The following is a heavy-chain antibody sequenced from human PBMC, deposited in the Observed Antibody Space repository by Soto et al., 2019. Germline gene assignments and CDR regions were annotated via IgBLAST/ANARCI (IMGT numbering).Heavy chain of an antibody. CDR2: IYYSGSS. D-gene: IGHD3-22*01. CDR3: AGGPYYYDSSGIRDRDYYYYYGRDV. V-gene: IGHV4-59*01. J-gene: IGHJ6*02. CDR1: VLATSVYY. Sequence: SEPLSLTCSLTVLATSVYYWIWFRQPPGKGLECLGYIYYSGSSLYNPSAKHRVTVSVVTSKKQFSLKLTSVTAADTGVYYCAGGPYYYDSSGIRDRDYYYYYGRDVWGQGTTVTVS.